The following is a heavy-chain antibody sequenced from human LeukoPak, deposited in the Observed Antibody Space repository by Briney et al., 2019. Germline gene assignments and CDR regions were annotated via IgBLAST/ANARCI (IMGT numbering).Heavy chain of an antibody. D-gene: IGHD2-21*02. J-gene: IGHJ4*02. CDR2: ISGNGGVI. CDR1: AFTFSDNY. Sequence: GCLRLSCAAAAFTFSDNYMTWVRQAPGEGLEWLSYISGNGGVIQYTDSVTGRFTISTDNSKNMVPLQMNSLRVEDMAVYFCAREVTGRIDYWGPGALVTVSS. CDR3: AREVTGRIDY. V-gene: IGHV3-11*01.